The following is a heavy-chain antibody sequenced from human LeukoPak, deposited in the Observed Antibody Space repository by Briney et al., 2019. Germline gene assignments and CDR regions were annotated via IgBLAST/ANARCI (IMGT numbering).Heavy chain of an antibody. CDR1: GGSISSGSYY. CDR2: IYTSGST. V-gene: IGHV4-61*02. D-gene: IGHD6-6*01. CDR3: ARDREYSNNFDY. Sequence: PSETLSLTCTVSGGSISSGSYYWSWIRQPAGKGLEWIGRIYTSGSTNYNPSLKSRVTISVDTSKNQFSLKLSSVTAADTAVYYCARDREYSNNFDYWGQGTLVTVSS. J-gene: IGHJ4*02.